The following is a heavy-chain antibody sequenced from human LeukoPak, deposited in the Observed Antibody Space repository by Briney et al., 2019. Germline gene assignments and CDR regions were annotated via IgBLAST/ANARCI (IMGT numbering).Heavy chain of an antibody. Sequence: GASVKVSCKASGYTFTLYGISWVLQAPGQGLEWMGWISAYNGNTNYAQKLQGRVTMTTDTSTSTAYMELRSLRSDDTAVYYCARDYDYVWATRQRCACYMWRRGTMVTVSS. CDR2: ISAYNGNT. CDR1: GYTFTLYG. V-gene: IGHV1-18*01. J-gene: IGHJ3*02. CDR3: ARDYDYVWATRQRCACYM. D-gene: IGHD3-16*01.